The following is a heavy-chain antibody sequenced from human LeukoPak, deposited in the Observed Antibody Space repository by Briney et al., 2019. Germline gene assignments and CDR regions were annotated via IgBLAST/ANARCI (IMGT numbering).Heavy chain of an antibody. J-gene: IGHJ1*01. CDR2: ISGSCGST. V-gene: IGHV3-23*01. D-gene: IGHD3-22*01. Sequence: GGCLRLSCAVCVYTFSIYAMRWVPQAPGKGLECGSAISGSCGSTYYQDSVKGRLTISRDNSKNPLYLQKNSLRAEDTAVNYCAGIVPDKKTYYCDSSGCGRYFQRWGQGTLPSVCS. CDR1: VYTFSIYA. CDR3: AGIVPDKKTYYCDSSGCGRYFQR.